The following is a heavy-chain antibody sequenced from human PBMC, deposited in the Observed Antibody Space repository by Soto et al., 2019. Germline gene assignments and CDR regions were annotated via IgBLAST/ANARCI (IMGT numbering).Heavy chain of an antibody. Sequence: PGGSLRLSCAASGFTFSSYGMHWVRQAPGKGLEWVAVISYDGSNKYYADSVKGRFTISRDNSKNTLYLQMNSLRAEDTAVYYCAKDGSGYDKNAGSDYYYYYMDVWGKGTTVTVSS. CDR3: AKDGSGYDKNAGSDYYYYYMDV. J-gene: IGHJ6*03. CDR1: GFTFSSYG. CDR2: ISYDGSNK. V-gene: IGHV3-30*18. D-gene: IGHD5-12*01.